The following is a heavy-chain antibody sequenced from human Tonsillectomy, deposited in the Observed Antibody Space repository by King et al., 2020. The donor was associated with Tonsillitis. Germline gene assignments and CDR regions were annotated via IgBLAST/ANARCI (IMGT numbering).Heavy chain of an antibody. J-gene: IGHJ4*02. Sequence: VQLVESGGGLVQPGGSLRLSCAASGFTFSSYWMHWVRQAPGKGLVWVSRINSDGSSTSYADSVKGRFTISRDNAKNTLYLQMNSLRAEDTAVYYCARGLGLWFGESWGVDHWGQGTLVTVSS. CDR1: GFTFSSYW. D-gene: IGHD3-10*01. CDR3: ARGLGLWFGESWGVDH. V-gene: IGHV3-74*01. CDR2: INSDGSST.